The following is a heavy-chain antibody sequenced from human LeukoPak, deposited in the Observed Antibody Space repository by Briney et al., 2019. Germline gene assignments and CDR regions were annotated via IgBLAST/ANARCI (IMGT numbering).Heavy chain of an antibody. Sequence: SETLSLTCTVSDGSSSSSSWNWIRQPPGKGLEWIGYIYYSGSTKYNPSLESRVAISVDTSKNQISLNMRSVTAADTAIYYCARRQQTGGDNGLHNWFDPWGQGILVTVSS. CDR3: ARRQQTGGDNGLHNWFDP. V-gene: IGHV4-59*08. D-gene: IGHD5-24*01. CDR2: IYYSGST. CDR1: DGSSSSSS. J-gene: IGHJ5*02.